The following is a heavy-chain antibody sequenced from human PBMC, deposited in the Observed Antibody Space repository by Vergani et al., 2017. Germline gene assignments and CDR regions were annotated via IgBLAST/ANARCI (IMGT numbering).Heavy chain of an antibody. CDR1: GFTFIMHA. D-gene: IGHD6-19*01. CDR3: AKVGRAEVAGTFGAFEI. Sequence: EVQLLESGGDLVQPGGSLRLSCAASGFTFIMHAMSWVRQAPGKGLEWVSTLSASDRRTHYADSVKGRFTISRDNSKNTLFLHMNSLRPEDTAVYYCAKVGRAEVAGTFGAFEIWAQGTMVTVSS. J-gene: IGHJ3*02. CDR2: LSASDRRT. V-gene: IGHV3-23*01.